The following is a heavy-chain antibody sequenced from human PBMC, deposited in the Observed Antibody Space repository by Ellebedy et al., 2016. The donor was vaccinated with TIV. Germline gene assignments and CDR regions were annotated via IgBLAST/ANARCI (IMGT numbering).Heavy chain of an antibody. CDR2: IYPGESDT. Sequence: GESLKISXKGSGYIFTSYWIGWVRQMPGKGLEWMGIIYPGESDTRYSPSFQGQVTISADKSISTAYLQWSSLKASDTAMYYYARQRVQLWSPGPNWFDPWGQGTLVTVSS. CDR3: ARQRVQLWSPGPNWFDP. CDR1: GYIFTSYW. V-gene: IGHV5-51*01. J-gene: IGHJ5*02. D-gene: IGHD5-18*01.